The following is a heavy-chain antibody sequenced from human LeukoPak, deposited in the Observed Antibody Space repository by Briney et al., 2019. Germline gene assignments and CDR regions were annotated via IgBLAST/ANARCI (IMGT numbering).Heavy chain of an antibody. D-gene: IGHD6-13*01. CDR3: AKDTTYSSSPKY. CDR1: GFTFSSFA. V-gene: IGHV3-23*01. CDR2: ISGSGGST. J-gene: IGHJ4*02. Sequence: GGSLRLSCAASGFTFSSFAMSWVRQAPGKGLEWVSAISGSGGSTYYADSVKGRFTISRDNSKNTLYLQMNSLRAEDTAVYYCAKDTTYSSSPKYWGQGTLVTVSS.